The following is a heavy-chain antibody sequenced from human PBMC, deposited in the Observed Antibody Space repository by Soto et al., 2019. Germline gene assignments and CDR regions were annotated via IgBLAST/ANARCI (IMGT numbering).Heavy chain of an antibody. CDR2: INPNTGGT. CDR1: GYSFTAYY. CDR3: ARDGSGLLDY. Sequence: ASVKVSCKASGYSFTAYYVHWVRQAPGQGPEWMGWINPNTGGTAYAQKFQDWVTMTRDTSISTVYMGLNRLTSDDTALYYCARDGSGLLDYWGQGTLVTVSS. D-gene: IGHD6-25*01. J-gene: IGHJ4*02. V-gene: IGHV1-2*04.